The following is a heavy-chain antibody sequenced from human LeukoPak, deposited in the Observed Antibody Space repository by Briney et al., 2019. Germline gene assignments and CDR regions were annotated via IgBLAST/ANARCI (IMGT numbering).Heavy chain of an antibody. V-gene: IGHV1-46*01. CDR1: GYTFTSYY. Sequence: GASVKVSCKASGYTFTSYYMHWVRQAPGQGLEWMGIINPSGGSTSYAQKFQGRVTMTRDMSTSTVYTELSSLRSEDTAVYYCARPSRYNDAFDIWGQGTMVTVSS. CDR3: ARPSRYNDAFDI. D-gene: IGHD6-13*01. J-gene: IGHJ3*02. CDR2: INPSGGST.